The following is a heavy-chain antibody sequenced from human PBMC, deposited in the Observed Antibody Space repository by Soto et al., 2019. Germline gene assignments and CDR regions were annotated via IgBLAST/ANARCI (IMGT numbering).Heavy chain of an antibody. CDR3: AKENLLKIIIMSNFDY. CDR1: GFTFSNYA. Sequence: GGSLRLSCVASGFTFSNYAMSWVRQAPGKGLQWVSAIIGSGGSTYYADSVKGRFTISRDNSKNTLYLQMNSLRAEDTAVYYCAKENLLKIIIMSNFDYWGQGTLVTVSS. J-gene: IGHJ4*02. D-gene: IGHD3-10*01. V-gene: IGHV3-23*01. CDR2: IIGSGGST.